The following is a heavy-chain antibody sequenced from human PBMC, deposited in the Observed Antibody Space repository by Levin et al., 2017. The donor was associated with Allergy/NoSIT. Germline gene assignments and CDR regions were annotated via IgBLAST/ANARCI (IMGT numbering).Heavy chain of an antibody. CDR2: INGDGRTT. CDR3: GRGRYYGMDV. J-gene: IGHJ6*02. Sequence: PEASVKVSCAASGFTFSTYWMHWVRQAPGKGLVWVSGINGDGRTTTYADSVKGRFTISRDNAKNTLYLQMNSLRDEDTAVYYCGRGRYYGMDVWGQGTTVTVSS. V-gene: IGHV3-74*03. CDR1: GFTFSTYW.